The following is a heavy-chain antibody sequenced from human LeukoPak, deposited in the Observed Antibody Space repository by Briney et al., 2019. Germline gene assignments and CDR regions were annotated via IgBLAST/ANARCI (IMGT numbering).Heavy chain of an antibody. D-gene: IGHD3-22*01. CDR2: IGTAGDT. V-gene: IGHV3-13*01. CDR1: GFTFSSYD. J-gene: IGHJ6*02. Sequence: QTGGSLRLSCAASGFTFSSYDMHWVRQATGKGLEWVSAIGTAGDTYYPGSVKGRFTISRENAKHSLYLQMNSLRAGDTAVYYCARGAYYYDSSGYGMDVWGQGTTVTVSS. CDR3: ARGAYYYDSSGYGMDV.